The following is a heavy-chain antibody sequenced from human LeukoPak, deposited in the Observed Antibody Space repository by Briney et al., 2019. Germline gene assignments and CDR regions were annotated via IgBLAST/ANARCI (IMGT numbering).Heavy chain of an antibody. V-gene: IGHV3-66*04. D-gene: IGHD5-18*01. J-gene: IGHJ3*01. CDR1: GFIVGHNY. CDR3: ARRELLGYSYGLGAFNV. Sequence: GGSLRLSCAASGFIVGHNYMSWFRQAPGKGLEWVSIIYSGGVYSDGTTHYADSVKGRFTISRDSSKNTLYLQMNSLRVEDTAVYYCARRELLGYSYGLGAFNVWGQGTMVTVSS. CDR2: IYSGGVYSDGTT.